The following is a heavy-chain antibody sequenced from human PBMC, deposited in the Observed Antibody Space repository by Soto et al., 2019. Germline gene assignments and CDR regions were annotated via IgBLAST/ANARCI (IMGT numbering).Heavy chain of an antibody. D-gene: IGHD6-19*01. V-gene: IGHV3-9*01. CDR3: AKDRSGWSLHYFDY. Sequence: EVQLVESGGGLVQPGRSLRLSCAASGFTFDDYAIHWVRQAPGKGLEWVSGISWNSGSIGYADSVKGRFTISRDNAKNSLYLQMNSLRAEDTALYYCAKDRSGWSLHYFDYWGQGTLVTVSS. CDR1: GFTFDDYA. J-gene: IGHJ4*02. CDR2: ISWNSGSI.